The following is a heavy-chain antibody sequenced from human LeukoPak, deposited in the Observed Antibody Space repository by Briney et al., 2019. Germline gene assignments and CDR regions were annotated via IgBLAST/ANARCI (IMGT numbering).Heavy chain of an antibody. CDR3: AKDRSTGWYGGQDY. Sequence: PGRSLRLSCTASGFTFRSYGMHWVRRAPGKGVEWVAFLSYDGNNKYYADSVKGRFTISRDNSKNTLYLQMNSLGGEDTAVYYCAKDRSTGWYGGQDYWGQGTLVTVSS. CDR1: GFTFRSYG. V-gene: IGHV3-30*18. D-gene: IGHD6-19*01. CDR2: LSYDGNNK. J-gene: IGHJ4*02.